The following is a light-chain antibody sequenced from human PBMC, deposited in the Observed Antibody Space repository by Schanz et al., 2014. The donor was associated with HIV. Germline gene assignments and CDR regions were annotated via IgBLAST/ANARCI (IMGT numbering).Light chain of an antibody. CDR1: SSDVGYYNY. V-gene: IGLV2-14*03. Sequence: QSALTQPASVSGSPGQSITISCTGTSSDVGYYNYVSWYQQHPGKAPKLMIYDVSNRPSGVSNRFSGSKSGNTASLTISGLQAEDEADYFCCSDTRTGTLIFGGGTKLTVL. CDR2: DVS. CDR3: CSDTRTGTLI. J-gene: IGLJ2*01.